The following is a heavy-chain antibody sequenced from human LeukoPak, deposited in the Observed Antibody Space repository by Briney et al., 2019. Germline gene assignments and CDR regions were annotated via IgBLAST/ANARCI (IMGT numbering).Heavy chain of an antibody. CDR1: GGSISRDY. Sequence: ASETLSLTCTVSGGSISRDYWSWIRQPPGKGLEWIGYIYYSGSTNYNPSLKSRVTISVDTSKNQFSLKLSSVTAADTAVYYCARDRGDYDSSGYYGYFDYWGQGALVTVSS. CDR3: ARDRGDYDSSGYYGYFDY. CDR2: IYYSGST. V-gene: IGHV4-59*01. J-gene: IGHJ4*02. D-gene: IGHD3-22*01.